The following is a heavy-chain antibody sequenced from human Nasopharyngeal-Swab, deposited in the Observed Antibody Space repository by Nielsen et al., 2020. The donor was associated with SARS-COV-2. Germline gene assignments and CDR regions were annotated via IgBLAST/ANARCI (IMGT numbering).Heavy chain of an antibody. CDR3: AKDTTTTVTPVSLFDY. D-gene: IGHD4-17*01. V-gene: IGHV3-30*18. Sequence: GESLKISCAASGFTFSSYGMHWVRQAPGKGLEWVAVISYDGSNKYYADSVKGRFTISRDNSKNTLYLQMNSLRAEDTAVYYCAKDTTTTVTPVSLFDYWGQGTLVTVSS. J-gene: IGHJ4*02. CDR2: ISYDGSNK. CDR1: GFTFSSYG.